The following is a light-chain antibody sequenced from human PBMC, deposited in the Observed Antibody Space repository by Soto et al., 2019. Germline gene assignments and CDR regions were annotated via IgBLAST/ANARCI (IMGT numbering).Light chain of an antibody. CDR3: SSFTGSNYV. J-gene: IGLJ1*01. CDR2: DVS. Sequence: QSVLTQPASVSGSPGQSITISCTGTISDVGGYNFVSWYQQYPGKAPKLMICDVSNRPSGVSNRFSGSKSGNTASLTISGLQAEDEADYYCSSFTGSNYVFGTGTTVTVL. CDR1: ISDVGGYNF. V-gene: IGLV2-14*03.